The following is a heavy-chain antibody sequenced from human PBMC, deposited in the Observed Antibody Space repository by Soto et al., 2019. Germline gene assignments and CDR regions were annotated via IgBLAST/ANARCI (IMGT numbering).Heavy chain of an antibody. J-gene: IGHJ5*02. V-gene: IGHV4-39*01. Sequence: SETLSLTCTVSGGSISSSSYYWGWIRQPPGKGLEWIGSIYYSGYTYYNPSLKSRVTISVDTSKNQFSLKLSSVTAADTAVYYCARQSSTMVRGDPYNWFDPWGQGTRVTVSS. CDR3: ARQSSTMVRGDPYNWFDP. CDR2: IYYSGYT. D-gene: IGHD3-10*01. CDR1: GGSISSSSYY.